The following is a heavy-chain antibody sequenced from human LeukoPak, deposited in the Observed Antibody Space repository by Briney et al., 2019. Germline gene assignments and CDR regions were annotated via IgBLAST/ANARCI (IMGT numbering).Heavy chain of an antibody. J-gene: IGHJ4*02. CDR1: GGSFRGYY. Sequence: SETLSLTCAVYGGSFRGYYWSWIRQPPGKGLEWIGEINHSGSTNYNPSLKSRATISVDTSKNQFSLKLSSVAAADTAVYYCARGGNWNDYKFDYWGQGTLVTVSS. D-gene: IGHD1-1*01. CDR2: INHSGST. CDR3: ARGGNWNDYKFDY. V-gene: IGHV4-34*01.